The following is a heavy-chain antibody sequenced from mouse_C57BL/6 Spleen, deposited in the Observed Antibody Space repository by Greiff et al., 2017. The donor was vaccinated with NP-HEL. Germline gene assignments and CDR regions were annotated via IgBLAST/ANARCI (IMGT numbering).Heavy chain of an antibody. CDR3: ARWDFDV. V-gene: IGHV1-69*01. CDR1: GYTFTSYW. J-gene: IGHJ1*03. Sequence: QVQLQQSGAELVMPGASVKLSCKASGYTFTSYWMHWVKQRPGQGLEWIGEIDPSDSYTNYNQKFKGKSTLTVDKSSSTAYMQLSSLTSEDSAVYYCARWDFDVWGTGTTVTVSS. CDR2: IDPSDSYT.